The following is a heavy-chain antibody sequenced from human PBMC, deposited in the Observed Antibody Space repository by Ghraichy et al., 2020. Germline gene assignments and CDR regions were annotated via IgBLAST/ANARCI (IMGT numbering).Heavy chain of an antibody. D-gene: IGHD5-24*01. CDR2: IDPNGGGT. V-gene: IGHV1-2*02. CDR1: GFTLIGYH. Sequence: ASVKVSCKASGFTLIGYHINWIRQAPGQGLEWLGWIDPNGGGTNYAQKFQGRVTMTWDMSISAAYMELARLTSDDAATYYCARDSRDNLDFWGPGTVVTVS. CDR3: ARDSRDNLDF. J-gene: IGHJ4*02.